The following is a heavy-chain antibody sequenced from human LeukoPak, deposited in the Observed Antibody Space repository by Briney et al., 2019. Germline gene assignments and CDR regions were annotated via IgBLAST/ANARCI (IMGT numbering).Heavy chain of an antibody. Sequence: SETLSLTCTVSGGSISSSSYYWGWIRQPPGKGLEWIGSIYYSGSTYYNPSLKSRVTISVDTSKNQFSLKLSSVTAADTAVYYCARHFYGDYVADYYYYYYMDVWGKGTTVTVSS. J-gene: IGHJ6*03. D-gene: IGHD4-17*01. V-gene: IGHV4-39*01. CDR2: IYYSGST. CDR1: GGSISSSSYY. CDR3: ARHFYGDYVADYYYYYYMDV.